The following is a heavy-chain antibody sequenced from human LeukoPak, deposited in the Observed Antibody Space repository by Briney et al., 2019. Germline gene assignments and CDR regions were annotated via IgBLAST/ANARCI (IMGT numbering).Heavy chain of an antibody. Sequence: PSETLSLTCAVYGGSFSGYYWSWIRQPPGKGLEWIGEINHSGSTNYNPPLKSRVTISVDTSKNQFSLKLSSVTAADTAVYYCARVGGSGSYYNYYYYGMDVWGQGTTVTVSS. V-gene: IGHV4-34*01. CDR1: GGSFSGYY. CDR3: ARVGGSGSYYNYYYYGMDV. J-gene: IGHJ6*02. CDR2: INHSGST. D-gene: IGHD3-10*01.